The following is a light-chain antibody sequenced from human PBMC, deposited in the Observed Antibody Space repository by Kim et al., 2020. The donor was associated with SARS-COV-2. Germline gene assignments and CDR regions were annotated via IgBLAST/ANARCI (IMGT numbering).Light chain of an antibody. J-gene: IGLJ2*01. V-gene: IGLV1-51*01. CDR3: GAWDTSLSIVV. CDR1: SSNIGNYY. CDR2: DNH. Sequence: GQKVTSSCSGSSSNIGNYYVSWYQPLPGTAPRLLIYDNHERPSGIPDRFSGSKSGTTATLGITGLQTGDEADYYCGAWDTSLSIVVFGGGTKFTVL.